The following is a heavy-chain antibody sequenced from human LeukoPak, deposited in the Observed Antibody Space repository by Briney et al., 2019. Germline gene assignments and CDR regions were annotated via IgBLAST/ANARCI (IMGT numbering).Heavy chain of an antibody. CDR3: AGIRPVDFRANCFYP. CDR2: INHSGGT. D-gene: IGHD3-3*01. CDR1: GGSFSGYY. Sequence: PSETLSLTCAVYGGSFSGYYWSWIRQPPGKGLEWIGEINHSGGTNYNPSLKSRVTISVDTSKNQFSLKLSSVTAADTAVYYCAGIRPVDFRANCFYPWGQRTLVTASS. V-gene: IGHV4-34*01. J-gene: IGHJ5*01.